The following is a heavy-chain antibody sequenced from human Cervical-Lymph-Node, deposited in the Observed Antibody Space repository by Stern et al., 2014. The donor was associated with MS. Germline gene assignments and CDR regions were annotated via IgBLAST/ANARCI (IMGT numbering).Heavy chain of an antibody. CDR3: ARVFGDYVFWFDP. J-gene: IGHJ5*02. V-gene: IGHV4-4*02. CDR1: GGSISSSNW. D-gene: IGHD4-17*01. Sequence: QLQLQESGPGLVKPSGTLSLTCAVSGGSISSSNWWSWVRQPPGKGLEWIGGIYHSGSTNYNPSLKSRVTISVDKSKKQFYLNLSSVPAADTAVYYCARVFGDYVFWFDPWGQGTLVTVSS. CDR2: IYHSGST.